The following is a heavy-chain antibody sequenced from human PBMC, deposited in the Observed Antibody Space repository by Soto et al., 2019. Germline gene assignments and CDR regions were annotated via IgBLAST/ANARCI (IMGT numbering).Heavy chain of an antibody. J-gene: IGHJ4*02. Sequence: PSETLSLTCTVSGGSISSGGYYWSWIRQHPGKGLEWIGYIYYSGSTYYNPSLKSRVTISVDTSKNQFSLKLSSVTAADTAVYYCASGGDGPTIDYWGQGTLVTVSS. D-gene: IGHD3-16*01. CDR2: IYYSGST. CDR1: GGSISSGGYY. V-gene: IGHV4-31*03. CDR3: ASGGDGPTIDY.